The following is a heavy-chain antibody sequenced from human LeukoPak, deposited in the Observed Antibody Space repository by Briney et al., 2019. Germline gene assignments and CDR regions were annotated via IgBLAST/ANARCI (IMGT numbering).Heavy chain of an antibody. CDR3: AKAPGGEMAIDY. Sequence: GGSLRLSCAASGFTFDDYTMHWVRQAPGKGLEWVSLISWDGGSTYYADSVKGRYTISRDNSKNSLYLQMNSLRTEDTALYYCAKAPGGEMAIDYWGQGTLVTVSS. CDR2: ISWDGGST. CDR1: GFTFDDYT. V-gene: IGHV3-43*01. D-gene: IGHD5-24*01. J-gene: IGHJ4*02.